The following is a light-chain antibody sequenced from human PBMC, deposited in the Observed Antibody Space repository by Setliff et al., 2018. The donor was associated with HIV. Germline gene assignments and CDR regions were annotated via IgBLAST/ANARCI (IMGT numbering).Light chain of an antibody. CDR1: SSDIGSHNH. CDR2: ELS. CDR3: SSHRDTHTLEV. V-gene: IGLV2-8*01. Sequence: QSVLTQPPSASGSPGQSVAISCTGTSSDIGSHNHVSWYQQYPGKAPKLMIYELSQRPSGVPDRFSGSKSGNTASLTVSGLQAEDEADYYCSSHRDTHTLEVFGTGTKVTVL. J-gene: IGLJ1*01.